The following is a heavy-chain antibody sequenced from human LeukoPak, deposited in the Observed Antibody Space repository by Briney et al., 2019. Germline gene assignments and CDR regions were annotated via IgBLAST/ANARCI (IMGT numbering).Heavy chain of an antibody. Sequence: GGSLRLSCAASGFTFSSYAMSWVRQAPGQGLEWVSAISASGGSTNYADSVKGRFTISRDTSKDTLYLQMNSLRAEDTAVYYCAKDKTTVTLWGQGTLVTVS. CDR1: GFTFSSYA. CDR3: AKDKTTVTL. D-gene: IGHD4-11*01. V-gene: IGHV3-23*01. CDR2: ISASGGST. J-gene: IGHJ4*02.